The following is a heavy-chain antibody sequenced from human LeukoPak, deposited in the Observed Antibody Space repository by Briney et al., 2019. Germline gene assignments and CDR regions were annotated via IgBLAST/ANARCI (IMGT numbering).Heavy chain of an antibody. J-gene: IGHJ6*02. CDR2: INGNSITR. D-gene: IGHD3-10*01. CDR1: GFNFSDYN. Sequence: GSLRLSCAASGFNFSDYNMNWVRQAPGKGLEWVSHINGNSITRYYADSVKGRFTISRDNAKNSLYLQMNSLRDEDTAVYYCARYFGDPQGMDVWGQGTTVTVSS. V-gene: IGHV3-48*02. CDR3: ARYFGDPQGMDV.